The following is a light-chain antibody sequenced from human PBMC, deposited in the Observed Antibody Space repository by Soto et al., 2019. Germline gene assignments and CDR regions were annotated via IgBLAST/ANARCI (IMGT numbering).Light chain of an antibody. J-gene: IGKJ2*01. CDR1: QRVSSSY. CDR2: GAS. V-gene: IGKV3-20*01. CDR3: QQSGMSPYT. Sequence: EIVLTQSPVTLSLSPGESATLSCRASQRVSSSYLARYLQKPGQAPRLLIYGASSRATGSPNRFSASGSGTDFTLSISRLEPEDFAVFYCQQSGMSPYTFAQGTKLEMK.